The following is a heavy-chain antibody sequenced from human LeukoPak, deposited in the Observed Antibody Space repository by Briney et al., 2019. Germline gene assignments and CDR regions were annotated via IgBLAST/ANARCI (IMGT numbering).Heavy chain of an antibody. J-gene: IGHJ6*02. V-gene: IGHV4-34*01. CDR1: GGSFSGYY. CDR3: ARGTCSSTSCYAGPFYYYYYGMDV. D-gene: IGHD2-2*01. CDR2: INHSGST. Sequence: SETLSLTCAVYGGSFSGYYWSWIRQPPGKGLEWIWEINHSGSTNYNPSLKSRVTISVDTSKNQFSLKLSSVTAADTAVYYCARGTCSSTSCYAGPFYYYYYGMDVWGQGTTVTVSS.